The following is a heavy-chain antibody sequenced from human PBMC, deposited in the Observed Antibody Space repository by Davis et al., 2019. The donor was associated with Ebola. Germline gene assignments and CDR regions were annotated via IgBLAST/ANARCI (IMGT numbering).Heavy chain of an antibody. CDR1: GGSISSYY. J-gene: IGHJ3*02. V-gene: IGHV4-59*01. CDR3: ARGVATIENDAFDI. D-gene: IGHD5-12*01. Sequence: MPGGSLRLSCTVSGGSISSYYWSWIRQPPGKGLEWIGYIYYSGSTNYNPSHKSRVTISVDTSKNQFSLKLSSVTAADTAVYYCARGVATIENDAFDIWGQGTMVTVSS. CDR2: IYYSGST.